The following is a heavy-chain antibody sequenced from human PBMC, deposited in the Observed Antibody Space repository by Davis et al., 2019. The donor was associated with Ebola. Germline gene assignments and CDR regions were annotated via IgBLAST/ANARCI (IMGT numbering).Heavy chain of an antibody. CDR1: GFTFDDYT. Sequence: GGSLRLSCAASGFTFDDYTMHWVRQAPGKGLEWVSLISWDGGSTYYADSVKGRFTISRDNSKNSLYLQMNSLRTEDTAFYYCAKATTGLGWYYGMDVWGQGTTVTVSS. D-gene: IGHD4-23*01. J-gene: IGHJ6*02. V-gene: IGHV3-43*01. CDR3: AKATTGLGWYYGMDV. CDR2: ISWDGGST.